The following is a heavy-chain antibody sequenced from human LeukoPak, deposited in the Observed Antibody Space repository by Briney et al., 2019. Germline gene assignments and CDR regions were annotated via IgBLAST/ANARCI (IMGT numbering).Heavy chain of an antibody. Sequence: GASVKVSCKASGYTFTGYHMHWVRQAPGQGLEWMGRINPNSGDTNYAQKFQGRVTMTRDTSISTAYMELSRLRSVDTAVYYCARDYCSSTSCLFDYWGRGTLVTVSS. J-gene: IGHJ4*02. V-gene: IGHV1-2*06. CDR2: INPNSGDT. CDR1: GYTFTGYH. CDR3: ARDYCSSTSCLFDY. D-gene: IGHD2-2*01.